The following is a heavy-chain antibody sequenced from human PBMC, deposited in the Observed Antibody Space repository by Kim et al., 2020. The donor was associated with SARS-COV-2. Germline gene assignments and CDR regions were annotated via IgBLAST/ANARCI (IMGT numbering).Heavy chain of an antibody. CDR3: ARDGFLDLRGHYGMDV. V-gene: IGHV1-46*01. J-gene: IGHJ6*02. CDR1: GYTFTSYY. CDR2: INPSGGST. Sequence: ASVKVSCKASGYTFTSYYMHWVRQAPGQGLEWMGIINPSGGSTSYAQKFQGRVTMTRDTSTSTVYMELSSLRSEDTAVYYCARDGFLDLRGHYGMDVWGQGTTVTVSS. D-gene: IGHD3-3*01.